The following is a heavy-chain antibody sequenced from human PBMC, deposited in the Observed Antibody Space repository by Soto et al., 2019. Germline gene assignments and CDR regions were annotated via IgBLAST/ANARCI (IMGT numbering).Heavy chain of an antibody. D-gene: IGHD6-6*01. CDR3: ARRQEWYQLLGEYSSSSVEERTVNYYYYMDV. V-gene: IGHV1-8*01. CDR1: GYTFTSYD. CDR2: MNPNSGNT. J-gene: IGHJ6*03. Sequence: ASVKVSCKASGYTFTSYDINWVRQATGQGLEWMGWMNPNSGNTGYAQKFQGRVTMTRNTSISTAYMELSSLRSEDTAVYYCARRQEWYQLLGEYSSSSVEERTVNYYYYMDVWGKGTTVTVSS.